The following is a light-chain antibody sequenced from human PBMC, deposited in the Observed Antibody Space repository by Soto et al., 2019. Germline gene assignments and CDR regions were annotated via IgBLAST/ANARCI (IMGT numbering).Light chain of an antibody. CDR3: SSYTSSSTYV. J-gene: IGLJ1*01. V-gene: IGLV2-14*01. Sequence: QSVLTQPASVSGSPGQSITISCTGTSSDVGGYNYVSWYQQHPGKAPKFMIYEVTNRPSGVSNRFSGSKSGNTASLTIPGLQAEDEADYYCSSYTSSSTYVFGTGTKLTVL. CDR1: SSDVGGYNY. CDR2: EVT.